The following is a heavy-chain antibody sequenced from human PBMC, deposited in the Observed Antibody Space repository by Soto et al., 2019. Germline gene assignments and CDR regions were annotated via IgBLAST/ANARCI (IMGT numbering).Heavy chain of an antibody. J-gene: IGHJ4*02. D-gene: IGHD2-2*01. CDR2: IYYSGST. V-gene: IGHV4-31*03. CDR1: GGSISSGGYY. Sequence: QVQLQESGPGLVKPSQSLSLTCTVSGGSISSGGYYWSWIRQHPGKGLEWIGYIYYSGSTYYNPSLKSRITISVDTSKNQFSLKLSSVTAADTAVYYCARVFDEYLPYSFDYWGQGTLVTVSS. CDR3: ARVFDEYLPYSFDY.